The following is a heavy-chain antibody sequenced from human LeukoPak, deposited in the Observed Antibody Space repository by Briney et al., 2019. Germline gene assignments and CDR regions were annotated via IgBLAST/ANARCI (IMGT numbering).Heavy chain of an antibody. Sequence: RGSLRLSCAASGFTFSSYAMHWVRQAPGKGLEYVSAISSNGGSTYYANSVKGRFTISRDNSKNTLYLQMGSLRAEDMAVYYCARARIAVAGTYDYWGQGTLVTVSS. CDR1: GFTFSSYA. V-gene: IGHV3-64*01. D-gene: IGHD6-19*01. CDR2: ISSNGGST. CDR3: ARARIAVAGTYDY. J-gene: IGHJ4*02.